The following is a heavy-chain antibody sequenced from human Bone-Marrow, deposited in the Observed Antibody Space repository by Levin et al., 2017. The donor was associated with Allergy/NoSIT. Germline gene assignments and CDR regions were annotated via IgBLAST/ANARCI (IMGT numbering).Heavy chain of an antibody. V-gene: IGHV5-51*01. D-gene: IGHD3/OR15-3a*01. CDR3: TRLFQFVPPRGLEL. CDR1: GYRFTNFW. J-gene: IGHJ6*02. CDR2: IYPGDSDT. Sequence: KPGGSLRLSCKGSGYRFTNFWIAWVRQVPGKGLEWMGIIYPGDSDTTYSPSFQGQIAISVDKSRNTAFLQWNSLNTTDTAIYYCTRLFQFVPPRGLELWGPGTTVIVSS.